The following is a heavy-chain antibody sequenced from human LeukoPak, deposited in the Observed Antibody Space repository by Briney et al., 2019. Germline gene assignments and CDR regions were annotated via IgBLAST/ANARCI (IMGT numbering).Heavy chain of an antibody. D-gene: IGHD5-12*01. CDR2: IIPIFGTA. CDR3: ARGGYSGYDSPRWVMDV. V-gene: IGHV1-69*06. Sequence: ASVKVSCKASGGTFSSYAISWVRQAPGQGLEWMGGIIPIFGTANYAQKFQGRVTITADKSTSTAYVELSSLRSEDTAVYYCARGGYSGYDSPRWVMDVWGKGTTVTVSS. CDR1: GGTFSSYA. J-gene: IGHJ6*04.